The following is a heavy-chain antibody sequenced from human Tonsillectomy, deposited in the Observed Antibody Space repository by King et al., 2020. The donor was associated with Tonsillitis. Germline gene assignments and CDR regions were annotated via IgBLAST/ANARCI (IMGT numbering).Heavy chain of an antibody. V-gene: IGHV3-33*08. D-gene: IGHD3-16*01. CDR1: GFTFSSYG. CDR2: IWYNGSNK. Sequence: QLVQSGGGVVQPGRSLRLSCAASGFTFSSYGMHWVRQAPGKGLEWVAVIWYNGSNKYYADSVKGRFTISRDNSKNTLYLQMNSLRAEDTAVYYCARDGVSYYYMDVWGKGTTVTVSS. J-gene: IGHJ6*03. CDR3: ARDGVSYYYMDV.